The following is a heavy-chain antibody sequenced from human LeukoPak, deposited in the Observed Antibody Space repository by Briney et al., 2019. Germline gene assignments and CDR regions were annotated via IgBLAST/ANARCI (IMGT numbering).Heavy chain of an antibody. CDR1: GFTLCDYY. V-gene: IGHV3-11*04. D-gene: IGHD6-6*01. J-gene: IGHJ6*03. Sequence: PGGSLRLSCAPSGFTLCDYYMSWIRQAPGEGVEWVSYISSKGSIIYYADSVRGRFTLSRHSAKISLYLQINSLRAGDAGVYYWARSASIAARDYNYMDVSGKGTTVTVSS. CDR3: ARSASIAARDYNYMDV. CDR2: ISSKGSII.